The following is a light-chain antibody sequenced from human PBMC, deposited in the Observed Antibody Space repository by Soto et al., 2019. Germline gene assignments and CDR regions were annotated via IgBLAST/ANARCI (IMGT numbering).Light chain of an antibody. CDR3: AAWDDSLNGYV. V-gene: IGLV1-44*01. CDR1: RSNIGSNT. J-gene: IGLJ1*01. Sequence: QSVLTQPPSASGTPGRRVVISCSGSRSNIGSNTVNWYQQLPGTAPKLLIYSNNHRPSGVPDRFSGSKSGTSASLAISGLQSDDEADYYCAAWDDSLNGYVFATGTKLTVL. CDR2: SNN.